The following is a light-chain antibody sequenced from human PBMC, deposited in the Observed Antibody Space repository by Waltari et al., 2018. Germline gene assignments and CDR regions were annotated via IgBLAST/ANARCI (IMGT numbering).Light chain of an antibody. CDR1: QRINKW. J-gene: IGKJ1*01. CDR2: KAS. V-gene: IGKV1-5*03. CDR3: QQYSSNPWT. Sequence: DIQMTQSPSTLSASVGDRVTLTCRASQRINKWLAWYQPKPGIAPKLLIYKASSLESGVPSRFSGRGSGTEFTLTISSLKPDDLATYFCQQYSSNPWTFGQGTKVEIK.